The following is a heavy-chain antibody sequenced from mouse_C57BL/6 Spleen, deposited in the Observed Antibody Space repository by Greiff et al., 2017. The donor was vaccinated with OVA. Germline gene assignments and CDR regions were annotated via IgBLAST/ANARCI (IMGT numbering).Heavy chain of an antibody. CDR3: AREGITTVVEDYYAMDY. V-gene: IGHV1-81*01. D-gene: IGHD1-1*01. J-gene: IGHJ4*01. CDR1: GYTFTSYG. CDR2: IYPRSGNT. Sequence: QVQLQQSGAELARPGASVKLSCKASGYTFTSYGISWVKQRTGQGLEWIGEIYPRSGNTYYNEKFKGKATLTADKSSSTAYMELRSLTSEDSAVYFCAREGITTVVEDYYAMDYWGQGTSVTVSS.